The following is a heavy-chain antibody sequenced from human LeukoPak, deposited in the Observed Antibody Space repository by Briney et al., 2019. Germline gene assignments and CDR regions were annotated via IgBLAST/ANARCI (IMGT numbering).Heavy chain of an antibody. J-gene: IGHJ6*02. CDR1: GGSISSYY. CDR2: IYYSGST. Sequence: PSETLSLTCTVSGGSISSYYWSWIRQPPGKGLEWIGYIYYSGSTNYNPSLKSRVTISVDTSKNQFSLKLSSVTAADTAVYYCARGPQLGYYYYGMDVWGQGTTVTVSS. CDR3: ARGPQLGYYYYGMDV. D-gene: IGHD6-6*01. V-gene: IGHV4-59*01.